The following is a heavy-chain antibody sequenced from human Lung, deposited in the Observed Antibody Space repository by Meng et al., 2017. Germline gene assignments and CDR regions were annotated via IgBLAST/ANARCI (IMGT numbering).Heavy chain of an antibody. D-gene: IGHD4-11*01. J-gene: IGHJ4*02. V-gene: IGHV4-34*01. CDR2: INHSGST. Sequence: PWGAGLLTPSETLSPTCVVSGGSFSDSYWSWIRQPPGKGLEWIGEINHSGSTNYNPSLESRATISVDTSQNNLSLKLSSVTAADSAVYYCARGPTTMAHDFDYWGQGTLVTVS. CDR3: ARGPTTMAHDFDY. CDR1: GGSFSDSY.